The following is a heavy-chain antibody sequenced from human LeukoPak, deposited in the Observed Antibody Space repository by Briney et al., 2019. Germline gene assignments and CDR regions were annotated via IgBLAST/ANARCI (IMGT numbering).Heavy chain of an antibody. Sequence: SETLSLTCTVSGGSISSSSYYWGWIRQPPGKGLEWIGEIYHSGSTNYNPSLKSRVTISVDKSKNQFSLKLSSVTAADTAVYYCARNSYSSGWDFDYWGQGTLVTVSS. D-gene: IGHD6-19*01. J-gene: IGHJ4*02. CDR1: GGSISSSSYY. V-gene: IGHV4-39*07. CDR3: ARNSYSSGWDFDY. CDR2: IYHSGST.